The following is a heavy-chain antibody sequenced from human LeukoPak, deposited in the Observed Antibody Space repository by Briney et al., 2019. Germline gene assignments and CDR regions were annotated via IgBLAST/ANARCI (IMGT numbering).Heavy chain of an antibody. CDR3: ARDLGYCSSTSCYTFGDY. V-gene: IGHV1-18*01. D-gene: IGHD2-2*02. Sequence: ASVKVSCKASGYTFTSYGISWVRQAPGQGLEWMGWISAYNGNTNYAQKLQGRVTMTTDTSTSTAYMELRSLRSDDTAVYYCARDLGYCSSTSCYTFGDYWGPGTLVTVSS. CDR2: ISAYNGNT. J-gene: IGHJ4*02. CDR1: GYTFTSYG.